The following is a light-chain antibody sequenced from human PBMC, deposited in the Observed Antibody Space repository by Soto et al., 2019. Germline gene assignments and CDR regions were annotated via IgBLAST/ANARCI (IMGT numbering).Light chain of an antibody. J-gene: IGLJ1*01. Sequence: QSALTQPPSVSGSPGQSVAISCSGSSSDVGSNNRVSWYQQSPVTAPKLMIYDVTNRPSGVPDRFSGSKSGNTASLTISGLQAEDEADYDCRSFTTSSTYVFGTGTKVTVL. CDR1: SSDVGSNNR. CDR2: DVT. CDR3: RSFTTSSTYV. V-gene: IGLV2-18*02.